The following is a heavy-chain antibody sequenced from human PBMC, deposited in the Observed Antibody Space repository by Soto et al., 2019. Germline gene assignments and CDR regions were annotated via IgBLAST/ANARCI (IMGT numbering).Heavy chain of an antibody. Sequence: PSETLSLTCTVSGGPISSYYWSWIRQPPGKGLEWIGYIYYSGSTNYNPSLKSRVTISVDTSKNQFSLKLSSVTAADTAVYYCARGNYDILTGLRTFLHWFDPWGQGTLVTVSS. CDR1: GGPISSYY. CDR2: IYYSGST. V-gene: IGHV4-59*01. J-gene: IGHJ5*02. CDR3: ARGNYDILTGLRTFLHWFDP. D-gene: IGHD3-9*01.